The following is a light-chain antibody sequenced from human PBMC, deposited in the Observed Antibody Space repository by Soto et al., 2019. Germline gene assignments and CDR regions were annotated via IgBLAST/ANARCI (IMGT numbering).Light chain of an antibody. CDR2: AAS. Sequence: DIQMTQSPSSLSASVGDRVTITCRASQSIRSYLNWYQQKPGKAPKLLIYAASSLQTGVSSRFSGSGSGTDFTLTISNLQPEDFATYYCQKTSSTPTFGGGIKVDIK. J-gene: IGKJ4*01. V-gene: IGKV1-39*01. CDR1: QSIRSY. CDR3: QKTSSTPT.